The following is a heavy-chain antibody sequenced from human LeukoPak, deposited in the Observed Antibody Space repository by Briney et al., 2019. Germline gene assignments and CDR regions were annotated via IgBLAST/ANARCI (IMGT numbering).Heavy chain of an antibody. D-gene: IGHD2-2*01. CDR2: IIPIFGTA. CDR3: ARAGYCSSTSCYRPRYFQH. J-gene: IGHJ1*01. CDR1: GYTFTSYG. V-gene: IGHV1-69*13. Sequence: GASVKVSCKASGYTFTSYGISWVRQAPGQGLEWMGGIIPIFGTANYAQKFQGRVTITADESTSTAYMELSSLRSEDTAVYYCARAGYCSSTSCYRPRYFQHWGQGTLVTVSS.